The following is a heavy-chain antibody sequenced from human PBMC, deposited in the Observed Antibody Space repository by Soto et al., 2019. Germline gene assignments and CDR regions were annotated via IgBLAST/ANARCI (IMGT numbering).Heavy chain of an antibody. Sequence: LSLTCAVYGGSFSGHYWSWIRQPPGKGLEWIGEINHSGSTNYNPSLKSRVTISVDTSKNQFSLKLSSVTAADTAVYYCARERGAGRAAAGTRGRRWFDPWGQGTRVNV. V-gene: IGHV4-34*01. CDR1: GGSFSGHY. CDR2: INHSGST. D-gene: IGHD6-13*01. J-gene: IGHJ5*02. CDR3: ARERGAGRAAAGTRGRRWFDP.